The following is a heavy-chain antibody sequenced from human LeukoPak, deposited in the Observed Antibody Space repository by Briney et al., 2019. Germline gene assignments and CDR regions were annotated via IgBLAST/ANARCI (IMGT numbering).Heavy chain of an antibody. V-gene: IGHV1-2*06. J-gene: IGHJ1*01. CDR1: GYTFTGYY. CDR3: AREDHSKYEH. CDR2: INPNSGDT. D-gene: IGHD4-11*01. Sequence: ASVKVSCKASGYTFTGYYMHWVRQAPGQGLEWMGRINPNSGDTNYAQEFQGRVTMTRDTSISTAYMELSRLRSDDTAVYYCAREDHSKYEHWGQGTLVTVSS.